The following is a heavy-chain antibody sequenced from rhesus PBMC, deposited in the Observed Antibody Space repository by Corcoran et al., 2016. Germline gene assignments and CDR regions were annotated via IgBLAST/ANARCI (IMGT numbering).Heavy chain of an antibody. CDR2: ISYTGGST. J-gene: IGHJ4*01. CDR3: ARVSYSGGYFDY. V-gene: IGHV3S18*01. Sequence: EVQLVESGGGLAKPGGSLRLSCAAAGFSFSDSYMYWVRQAPGKGLEWVSGISYTGGSTYYADSVKGRFTISRENAKNTLYLQMDSLRAEDTAVYYCARVSYSGGYFDYWGQGVLVTVSS. CDR1: GFSFSDSY. D-gene: IGHD5-24*01.